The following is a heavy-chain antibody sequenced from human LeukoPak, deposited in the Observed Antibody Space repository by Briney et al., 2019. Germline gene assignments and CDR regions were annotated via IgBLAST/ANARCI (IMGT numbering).Heavy chain of an antibody. J-gene: IGHJ3*02. V-gene: IGHV3-23*01. Sequence: PGGSLRLSCAASGFTFSSYAMSWVRQAPGKGLEWVSAISGSGGSTYYADSVKGRLTISRDNSKNTLYLQMNNLRAEDTAVYYCARDSSYWSDAFDIWGQGTMVTVSS. CDR1: GFTFSSYA. CDR2: ISGSGGST. D-gene: IGHD2-8*02. CDR3: ARDSSYWSDAFDI.